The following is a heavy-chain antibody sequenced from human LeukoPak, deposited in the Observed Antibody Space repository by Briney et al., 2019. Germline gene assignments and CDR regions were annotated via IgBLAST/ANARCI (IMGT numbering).Heavy chain of an antibody. CDR3: ARGPDTAMALLDY. CDR2: IRYDGSNK. CDR1: GFTFSSYD. J-gene: IGHJ4*02. Sequence: GGSLRLSCAASGFTFSSYDMHWVRQAPGKGLEWVAFIRYDGSNKYNADSVKGRFTISRDNSKNTLSLQMNSLRAEDTAVYYCARGPDTAMALLDYWGQGTLVTVSS. D-gene: IGHD5-18*01. V-gene: IGHV3-30*02.